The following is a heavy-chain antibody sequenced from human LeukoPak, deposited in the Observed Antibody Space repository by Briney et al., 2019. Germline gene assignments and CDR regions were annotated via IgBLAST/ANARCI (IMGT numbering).Heavy chain of an antibody. D-gene: IGHD6-25*01. Sequence: GRSLRLSCAASGFTFSSYALHWVRQAPGKGLEWVTFMSYDGTNKYYADSVKGRFTISRDNSKNTLYLQMNSLRAEDTAIYYCARDRTSRYGMDVWGQGTTVTVSS. CDR1: GFTFSSYA. V-gene: IGHV3-30*04. CDR2: MSYDGTNK. CDR3: ARDRTSRYGMDV. J-gene: IGHJ6*02.